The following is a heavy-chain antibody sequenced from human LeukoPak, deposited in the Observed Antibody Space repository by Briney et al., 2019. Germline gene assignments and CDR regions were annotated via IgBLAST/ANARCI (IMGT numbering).Heavy chain of an antibody. CDR2: IPFDGSNE. D-gene: IGHD5-24*01. V-gene: IGHV3-30*02. CDR3: ARKDPRGWLHDY. J-gene: IGHJ4*02. CDR1: GFTFNNYG. Sequence: GGSLRLSCAASGFTFNNYGMHWVRQAPGKGLEGVALIPFDGSNEHYADSVKGRFTISRDNSKNTLYLQMNSLRAEDTAVYYCARKDPRGWLHDYWGQGTPVTVSS.